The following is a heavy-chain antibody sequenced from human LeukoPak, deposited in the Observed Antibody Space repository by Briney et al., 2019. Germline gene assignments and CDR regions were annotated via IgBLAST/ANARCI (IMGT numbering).Heavy chain of an antibody. J-gene: IGHJ2*01. CDR1: GGSFSGYY. CDR2: INHSGST. Sequence: PSETLSLTCAVYGGSFSGYYWSWIRQPPGKGLEWIGEINHSGSTNYNPSLKSRVTISVDTSKNQFSLKLSSVTAADTAVYYCARHGLVPAAILHWYFDLWGRGTLVTVSS. D-gene: IGHD2-2*01. CDR3: ARHGLVPAAILHWYFDL. V-gene: IGHV4-34*01.